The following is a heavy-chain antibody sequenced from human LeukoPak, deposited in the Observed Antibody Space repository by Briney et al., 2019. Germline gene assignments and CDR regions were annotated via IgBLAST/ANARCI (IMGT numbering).Heavy chain of an antibody. CDR1: GFTFSSYG. Sequence: GGSLRLSCAASGFTFSSYGMHWVRQAPGKGLEWVAVIWYDGSNKYYADSVKGRFTISRDNSKNTLYLQMNSLRAEDTAVYYCARDRYSSGWYYFDYWGQGTLVTVSS. CDR3: ARDRYSSGWYYFDY. CDR2: IWYDGSNK. J-gene: IGHJ4*02. D-gene: IGHD6-19*01. V-gene: IGHV3-33*01.